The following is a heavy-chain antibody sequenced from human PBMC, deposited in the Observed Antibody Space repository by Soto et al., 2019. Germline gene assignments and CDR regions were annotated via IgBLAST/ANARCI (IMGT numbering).Heavy chain of an antibody. J-gene: IGHJ4*02. CDR3: ARVDSSGCSEY. D-gene: IGHD6-25*01. V-gene: IGHV5-51*01. CDR2: IYPGDSDT. Sequence: GESLKISCKGSGYSFTIYWIGWVRQMPGKGLEWMGIIYPGDSDTRYSPSFQGQVTIPADKYSSTAYLQWSSLKASDTAMYYCARVDSSGCSEYWGQGTLVTVSS. CDR1: GYSFTIYW.